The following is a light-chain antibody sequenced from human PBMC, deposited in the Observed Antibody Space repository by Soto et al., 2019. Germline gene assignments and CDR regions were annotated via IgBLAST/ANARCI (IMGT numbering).Light chain of an antibody. J-gene: IGLJ1*01. CDR3: QTHDSSLSSYV. CDR1: RSNIGAGYD. CDR2: GND. Sequence: QSVLTQPPSVSGAPGQRVTISCTGSRSNIGAGYDVHWYQQLPGTGPKLLIYGNDNRPSGVPDRFSGSKSGTSASLAITELQAEDEANYYCQTHDSSLSSYVFGTGTKVTVL. V-gene: IGLV1-40*01.